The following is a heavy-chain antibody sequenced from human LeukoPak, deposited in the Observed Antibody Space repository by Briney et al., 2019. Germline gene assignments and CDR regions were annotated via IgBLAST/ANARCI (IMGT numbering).Heavy chain of an antibody. CDR1: GFIVSSHN. CDR3: ARGGGLDY. Sequence: GGSLRLSCAAAGFIVSSHNIKWVRQAPGKGLEWVSYISISSGTIYYADSVKGRFTISRDNAKNSLYLQMNSLRDEDTAVYYCARGGGLDYWGQGTLVTVSS. V-gene: IGHV3-48*02. CDR2: ISISSGTI. J-gene: IGHJ4*02. D-gene: IGHD3-16*01.